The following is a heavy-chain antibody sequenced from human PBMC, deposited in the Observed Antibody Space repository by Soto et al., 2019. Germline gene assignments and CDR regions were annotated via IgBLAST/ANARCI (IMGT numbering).Heavy chain of an antibody. CDR3: ARGIYSRGYYYYFDY. CDR2: VYYSGST. CDR1: IGYINTYY. Sequence: SETLSLTYSIIGYINTYYWSWIRQPTGQRLEWIGYVYYSGSTDYNPSLKSRVTISVDTSKNQFSLKLRSVTAADTAVYYCARGIYSRGYYYYFDYWGHGTLVTVSS. V-gene: IGHV4-59*01. J-gene: IGHJ4*01. D-gene: IGHD3-22*01.